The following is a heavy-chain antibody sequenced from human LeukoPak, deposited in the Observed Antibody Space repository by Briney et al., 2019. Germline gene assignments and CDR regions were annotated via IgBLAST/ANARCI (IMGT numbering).Heavy chain of an antibody. J-gene: IGHJ3*01. CDR1: GFTFTSHW. CDR2: ISGSGGST. D-gene: IGHD4-11*01. V-gene: IGHV3-23*01. CDR3: AKDLSGAMTTVT. Sequence: GGSLRLSCAASGFTFTSHWMSWVRQAPGKGLKWVSAISGSGGSTYYADSVKGRFTISRDNSKNTLYLQMNSLRAEDTAVYYCAKDLSGAMTTVTWGQGTMVTVSS.